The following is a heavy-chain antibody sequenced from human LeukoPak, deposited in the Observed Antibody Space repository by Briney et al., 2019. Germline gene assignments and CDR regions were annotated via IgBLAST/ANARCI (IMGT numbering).Heavy chain of an antibody. V-gene: IGHV3-48*01. D-gene: IGHD6-13*01. Sequence: PGGSLRLSCAASGFTFSSYSMNWVRQAPGKGLEWVSYISHSGTTIYYADSVKGRFTISRDSSKNTLYLQMNSLRAEDTAVYYCAREPRVSYWGQGALVTVSS. J-gene: IGHJ4*02. CDR3: AREPRVSY. CDR1: GFTFSSYS. CDR2: ISHSGTTI.